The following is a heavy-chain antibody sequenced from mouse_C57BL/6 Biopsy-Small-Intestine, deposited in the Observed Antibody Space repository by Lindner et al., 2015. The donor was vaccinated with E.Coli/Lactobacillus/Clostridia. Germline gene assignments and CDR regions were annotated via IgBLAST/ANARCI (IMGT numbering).Heavy chain of an antibody. Sequence: VQLQESVPELVKPGASVKISCKASGYSFTDYYMNWVKQGPEKSLEWIGESNPSTGGTTYNQKFKAKATLTVDKSSSIAYMQLKSQTSEDSAVYYCARGWGNPWYLDVWGTGTTVTVSS. CDR3: ARGWGNPWYLDV. CDR2: SNPSTGGT. V-gene: IGHV1-42*01. J-gene: IGHJ1*03. D-gene: IGHD2-1*01. CDR1: GYSFTDYY.